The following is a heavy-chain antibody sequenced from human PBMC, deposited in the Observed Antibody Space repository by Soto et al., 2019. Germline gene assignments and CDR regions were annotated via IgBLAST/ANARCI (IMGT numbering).Heavy chain of an antibody. CDR1: GFTFSSYA. Sequence: PGGSLRLSCAASGFTFSSYAMHRVRQAPGKGLEWVAVISYDGSNKYYADSVKGRFTISRDNSKNTLYLQMNSLRAEDTAVYYCARDLVVAGYYYYHGMDVWGQGTTVTVSS. CDR2: ISYDGSNK. CDR3: ARDLVVAGYYYYHGMDV. J-gene: IGHJ6*02. V-gene: IGHV3-30-3*01. D-gene: IGHD6-19*01.